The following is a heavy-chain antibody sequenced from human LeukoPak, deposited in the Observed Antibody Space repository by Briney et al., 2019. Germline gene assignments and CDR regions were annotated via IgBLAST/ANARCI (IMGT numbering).Heavy chain of an antibody. CDR3: ARSTGRYYDSSGYYPFDY. D-gene: IGHD3-22*01. CDR1: GFTFSSHS. J-gene: IGHJ4*02. CDR2: ISSASNYI. V-gene: IGHV3-21*01. Sequence: GGSLTLSCAASGFTFSSHSMNWVRQAPGKGLEWVSSISSASNYIYYADSVKGRFTLSRDNARNSLYLQINSLRAEDTAVYYCARSTGRYYDSSGYYPFDYWGQGTLVTVSS.